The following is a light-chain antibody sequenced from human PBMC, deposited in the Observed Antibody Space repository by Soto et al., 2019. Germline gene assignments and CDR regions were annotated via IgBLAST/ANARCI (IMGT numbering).Light chain of an antibody. J-gene: IGKJ1*01. Sequence: EIVLTQSPGTLSLSPGERATLSGRASQSVSTNYLAWYQQKPGQAPMLLIYGASNRATGIPDRFSGSGSGTDFTLTINRLEPEDFAVYYCQQYGDLPWTFGQGTKVDI. V-gene: IGKV3-20*01. CDR2: GAS. CDR1: QSVSTNY. CDR3: QQYGDLPWT.